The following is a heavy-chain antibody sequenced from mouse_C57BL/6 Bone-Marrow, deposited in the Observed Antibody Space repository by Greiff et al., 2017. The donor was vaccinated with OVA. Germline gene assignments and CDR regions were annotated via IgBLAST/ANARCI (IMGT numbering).Heavy chain of an antibody. CDR3: TRDYYGIRDYFDY. CDR2: IDPETGGT. V-gene: IGHV1-15*01. J-gene: IGHJ2*01. D-gene: IGHD1-1*01. Sequence: QVQLKESGAELVRPGASVTLSCKASGYTFTDYEMHWVKQTPVHGLEWIGAIDPETGGTAYNQKFKGKAILTADKSSSTAYMELRSLTSEDSAVYYCTRDYYGIRDYFDYWGQGTTLTVSS. CDR1: GYTFTDYE.